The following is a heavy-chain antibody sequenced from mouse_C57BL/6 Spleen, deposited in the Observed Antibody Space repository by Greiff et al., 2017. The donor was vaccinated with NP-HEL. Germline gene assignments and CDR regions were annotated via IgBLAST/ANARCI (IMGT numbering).Heavy chain of an antibody. Sequence: VQLQQPGAELVRPGSSVKLSCKASGYTFTSYWMDWVKQRPGQGLEWIGNIYPSDSETHYNQKFKDKATLTVDKSSSTAYMQLSSLTSEDSAVYYCARASLYYFDYWGQGTTLTVSS. D-gene: IGHD6-2*01. CDR1: GYTFTSYW. CDR2: IYPSDSET. V-gene: IGHV1-61*01. CDR3: ARASLYYFDY. J-gene: IGHJ2*01.